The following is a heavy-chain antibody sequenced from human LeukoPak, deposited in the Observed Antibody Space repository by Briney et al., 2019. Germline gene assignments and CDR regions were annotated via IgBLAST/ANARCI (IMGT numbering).Heavy chain of an antibody. Sequence: PGGSLRLSCAASGFTFSSSWMSWVRQAPGKGLEWVAIIKQDGSEKYYLDSVKGRFTISRDNAKNSLYLQMNSLRAEDTAVYFCARGGPQYAFDIWGQGTMVTVSS. J-gene: IGHJ3*02. CDR1: GFTFSSSW. V-gene: IGHV3-7*01. CDR2: IKQDGSEK. CDR3: ARGGPQYAFDI.